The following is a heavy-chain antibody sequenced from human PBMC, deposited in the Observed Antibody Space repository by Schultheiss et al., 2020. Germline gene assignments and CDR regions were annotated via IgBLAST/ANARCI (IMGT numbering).Heavy chain of an antibody. V-gene: IGHV4-38-2*02. CDR3: ARERVPAAIEGANYYYYGMDV. D-gene: IGHD2-2*02. Sequence: SETLSLTCAVSGYSISSGYYWGWIRQPPGKGLEWIGSIYYSGSTYYNPSLKSRVTISVDTSKNQFSLKLTSVTAADTAVYYCARERVPAAIEGANYYYYGMDVWGQGTTVTVSS. CDR2: IYYSGST. CDR1: GYSISSGYY. J-gene: IGHJ6*02.